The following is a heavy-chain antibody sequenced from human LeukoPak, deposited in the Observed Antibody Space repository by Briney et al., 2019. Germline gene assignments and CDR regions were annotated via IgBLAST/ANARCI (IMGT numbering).Heavy chain of an antibody. CDR3: ATRGVSSEEYDY. CDR2: IYPGDSDT. J-gene: IGHJ4*02. CDR1: GYSFTSYC. Sequence: KAGESLKISCKRSGYSFTSYCIGWVRRMPGKGLEWMGIIYPGDSDTRYSPSFQGQVTISADKSINTAYLHWSSLKASDTAQYYCATRGVSSEEYDYWGQGTLVTVSS. V-gene: IGHV5-51*01. D-gene: IGHD5-18*01.